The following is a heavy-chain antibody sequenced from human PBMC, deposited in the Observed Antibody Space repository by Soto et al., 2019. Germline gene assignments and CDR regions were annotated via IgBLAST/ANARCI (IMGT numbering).Heavy chain of an antibody. V-gene: IGHV4-31*03. CDR1: GGSISSGGYY. J-gene: IGHJ5*02. Sequence: SETLSLTCTVSGGSISSGGYYWSWIRQHPGKGLEWIGYIYYSGSTYYNPSLKSRVTISVDTSKNQFSLKLSSVTAADTAVYYCARVQVQCSGGSCYSAWFDPWGQGTLVTVSS. CDR2: IYYSGST. D-gene: IGHD2-15*01. CDR3: ARVQVQCSGGSCYSAWFDP.